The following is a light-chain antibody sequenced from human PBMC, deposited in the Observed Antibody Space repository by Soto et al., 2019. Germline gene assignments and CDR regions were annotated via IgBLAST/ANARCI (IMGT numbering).Light chain of an antibody. CDR1: TSNIGRNS. CDR2: GDV. V-gene: IGLV1-47*02. J-gene: IGLJ3*02. CDR3: ATWDDSLSGRWV. Sequence: QSVLTQPPSASGTPGQRFTISCSGSTSNIGRNSVYCYQQLPGTAPKHVMYGDVQRPSGVPDRFSGSKSGTSASLAISVLRSEDEDDYYCATWDDSLSGRWVFGGGTKLTVL.